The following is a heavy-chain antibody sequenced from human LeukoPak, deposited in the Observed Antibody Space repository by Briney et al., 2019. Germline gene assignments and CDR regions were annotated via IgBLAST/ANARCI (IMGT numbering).Heavy chain of an antibody. D-gene: IGHD6-19*01. CDR1: GYTFTSYG. J-gene: IGHJ4*02. V-gene: IGHV1-18*01. CDR2: ISAYNGNT. Sequence: ASVKVSCKASGYTFTSYGISWVRLAPGQGLEWMGWISAYNGNTNYAQKLQGRVTMTTDTSTSTAYMELRSLRSDDTAVYYCARDPGGWYYSDYYFDYWGQGTLVTVSS. CDR3: ARDPGGWYYSDYYFDY.